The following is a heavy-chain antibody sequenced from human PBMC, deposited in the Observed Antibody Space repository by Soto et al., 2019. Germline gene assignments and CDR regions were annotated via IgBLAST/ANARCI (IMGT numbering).Heavy chain of an antibody. CDR2: ISSSSSSI. V-gene: IGHV3-21*01. CDR1: GFTFSSYS. J-gene: IGHJ4*02. D-gene: IGHD3-22*01. Sequence: EVQLVESGGGLVKPGGSLRLSCAASGFTFSSYSMNWVRQAPGKGLECVSSISSSSSSIYYADSVKGRFTISRDNAKNSLYLQMNSLRAEDTAVYYCARVLKGKTYYYDSSGYNFDYWGQGTLVTVSS. CDR3: ARVLKGKTYYYDSSGYNFDY.